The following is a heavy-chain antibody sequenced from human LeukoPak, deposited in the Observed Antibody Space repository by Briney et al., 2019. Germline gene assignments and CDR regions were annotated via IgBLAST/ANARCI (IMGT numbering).Heavy chain of an antibody. CDR3: AKRTSGSSWYSSDS. CDR2: MSYDGSNE. V-gene: IGHV3-30*18. Sequence: GGSLRLSCAASGFTFSKYGMHWVRQAPGRGLEWVALMSYDGSNEYYADSVKGRFTISRDNSKNTLYLQMNSLRADDTAVYYCAKRTSGSSWYSSDSWGQGTLVTVSS. CDR1: GFTFSKYG. D-gene: IGHD6-13*01. J-gene: IGHJ4*02.